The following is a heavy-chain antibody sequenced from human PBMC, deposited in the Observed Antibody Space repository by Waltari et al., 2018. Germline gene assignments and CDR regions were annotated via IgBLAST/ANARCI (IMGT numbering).Heavy chain of an antibody. CDR1: GFTFSSYS. V-gene: IGHV3-21*01. CDR3: ARDPGSRTSGYNSYYFDY. CDR2: ISSSSSYI. D-gene: IGHD2-2*01. Sequence: EVQLVESGGGLVKPGGSLRLSCAASGFTFSSYSMNWVRQAPGKGLEWVSSISSSSSYIYYADSVKGRLTISRDNAKNSLYLQMNSLRAEDTAVYYCARDPGSRTSGYNSYYFDYWGQGTLVTVSS. J-gene: IGHJ4*02.